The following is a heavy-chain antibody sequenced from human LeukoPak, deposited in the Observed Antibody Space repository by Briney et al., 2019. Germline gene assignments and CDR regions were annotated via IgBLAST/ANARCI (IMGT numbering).Heavy chain of an antibody. V-gene: IGHV4-59*01. CDR2: IYYSGST. Sequence: PSETLSLTCTVSGGSISSYYWSWIRQPPGKGLEWIGYIYYSGSTNYNPSLKSRVTISVDTFKSQFSLKLSSVTAADTAVYYCARDAYYYDSSGYVYYFDYWGQGTLVTVSS. CDR1: GGSISSYY. J-gene: IGHJ4*02. CDR3: ARDAYYYDSSGYVYYFDY. D-gene: IGHD3-22*01.